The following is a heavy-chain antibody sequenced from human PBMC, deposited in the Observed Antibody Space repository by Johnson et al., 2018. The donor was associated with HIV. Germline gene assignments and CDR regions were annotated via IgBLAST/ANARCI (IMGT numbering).Heavy chain of an antibody. Sequence: QVQLVESGGGMVQPGGSLRLSCAASGFTFSNYGMHWVRQAPGKGLEWVTFIRYDGSNKYYADSVKGRFTISRDNSKNTLYLQMNSLRAEDTAVYYCAKDWLAYCGGDCYSRAFDIWGQGTMVTVSS. CDR1: GFTFSNYG. CDR3: AKDWLAYCGGDCYSRAFDI. V-gene: IGHV3-30*02. J-gene: IGHJ3*02. CDR2: IRYDGSNK. D-gene: IGHD2-21*02.